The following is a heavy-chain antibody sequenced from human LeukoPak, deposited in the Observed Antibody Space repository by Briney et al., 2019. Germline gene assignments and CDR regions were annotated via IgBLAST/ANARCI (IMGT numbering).Heavy chain of an antibody. CDR1: GFTFSIYW. CDR2: LKEDGSEQ. V-gene: IGHV3-7*04. CDR3: ARGLVPPDE. J-gene: IGHJ4*02. D-gene: IGHD6-13*01. Sequence: GGSLRLSCAASGFTFSIYWMSWVRQAPGKGLEWVANLKEDGSEQNYVDSVKGRFTISRDNAKNSLYLQMNSLRAEDTAVYYCARGLVPPDEWGQGTPVTVSS.